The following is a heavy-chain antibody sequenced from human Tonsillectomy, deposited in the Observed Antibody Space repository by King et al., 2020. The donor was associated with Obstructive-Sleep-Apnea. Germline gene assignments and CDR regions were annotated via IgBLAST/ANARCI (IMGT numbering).Heavy chain of an antibody. V-gene: IGHV3-30*18. J-gene: IGHJ6*02. CDR2: ISYDGSNK. CDR3: AKDVGGSWLLRGMDV. Sequence: VQLVESGGGVVQPGRSLRLSCAASGFTFSSYGMHWVRQAPGKGLEWVAVISYDGSNKYYADSVKGRFTISRDNSKNTLYLQMNSLRAEDTAVYYCAKDVGGSWLLRGMDVWGQGTTVTVSS. D-gene: IGHD6-13*01. CDR1: GFTFSSYG.